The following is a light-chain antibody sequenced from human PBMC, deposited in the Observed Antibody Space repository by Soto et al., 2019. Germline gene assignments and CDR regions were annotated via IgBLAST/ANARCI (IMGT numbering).Light chain of an antibody. Sequence: DIQMTQSPSSLSASVGDRVTITCRASQSISSYLNWYQQKPGKAPKLLIYAASSLQSGVPSRFGGSVSGTDFTLTISSLQPEDFATYYCQQSYSTPYTFGQGTKLEIK. CDR1: QSISSY. V-gene: IGKV1-39*01. J-gene: IGKJ2*01. CDR2: AAS. CDR3: QQSYSTPYT.